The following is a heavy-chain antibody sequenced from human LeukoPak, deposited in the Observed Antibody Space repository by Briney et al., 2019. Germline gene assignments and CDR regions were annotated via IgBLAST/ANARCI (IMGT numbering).Heavy chain of an antibody. D-gene: IGHD2-2*02. V-gene: IGHV4-4*07. CDR3: ARAQGIVVVPAAIGFDY. Sequence: PSETLSLTCTVSGGSISNYYWNWIRQPAGKGLEWIGRIDTSWSTNYNPSLKSRVTMSVDTSKNQFSLKVTSVTAADTAVYYCARAQGIVVVPAAIGFDYWGQGTLVTVSS. CDR2: IDTSWST. J-gene: IGHJ4*02. CDR1: GGSISNYY.